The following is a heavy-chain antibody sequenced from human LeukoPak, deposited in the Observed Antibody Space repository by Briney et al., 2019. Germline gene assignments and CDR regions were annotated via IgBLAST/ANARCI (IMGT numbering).Heavy chain of an antibody. J-gene: IGHJ4*02. CDR2: IIPIFGTA. CDR3: ASFRDGYNYFDY. CDR1: GGTFSSYA. Sequence: SVKVSCKASGGTFSSYAISWVRQAPGQGLGGRGRIIPIFGTANYAQKFQGRVTITTDESTSTAYMELSSLRSEDTAVYYCASFRDGYNYFDYWGQGTLVTVSS. V-gene: IGHV1-69*05. D-gene: IGHD5-24*01.